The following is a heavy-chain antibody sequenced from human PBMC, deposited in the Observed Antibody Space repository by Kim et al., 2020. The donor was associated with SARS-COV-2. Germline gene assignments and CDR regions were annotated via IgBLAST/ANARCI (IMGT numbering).Heavy chain of an antibody. V-gene: IGHV3-21*01. Sequence: ADSVKGRFTLSRDNAKNSLYLQMNSLRAEDTAVYYCARAEYYYYYYGMDVWGQGTTVTVSS. J-gene: IGHJ6*02. CDR3: ARAEYYYYYYGMDV.